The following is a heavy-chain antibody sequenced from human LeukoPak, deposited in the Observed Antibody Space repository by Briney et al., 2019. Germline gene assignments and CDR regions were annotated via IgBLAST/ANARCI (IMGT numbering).Heavy chain of an antibody. CDR2: INTNTGNP. J-gene: IGHJ4*02. Sequence: GASVKVSCKASGYTFTSYAMNWVRQAPGQGLGWMGWINTNTGNPTYAQGFTGRFVFSLDTSVSTAYLQISSLKAEDTAVYYCAREARGSSSWYREDYFDYWDQGTLVTVSS. D-gene: IGHD6-13*01. V-gene: IGHV7-4-1*02. CDR3: AREARGSSSWYREDYFDY. CDR1: GYTFTSYA.